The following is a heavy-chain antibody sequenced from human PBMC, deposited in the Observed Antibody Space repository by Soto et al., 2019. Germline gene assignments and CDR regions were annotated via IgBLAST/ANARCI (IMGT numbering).Heavy chain of an antibody. CDR2: INPNSGGT. Sequence: GASVKVSCKASGYTFTGYYMHWVRQAPGQGPEWMGWINPNSGGTNYAQKFQGRVTMTRDTSISTAYMELSRLRSDDTAVYYCARVSYCTNGVCYLNWFDPWGQGTLVTVSS. CDR3: ARVSYCTNGVCYLNWFDP. J-gene: IGHJ5*02. CDR1: GYTFTGYY. V-gene: IGHV1-2*02. D-gene: IGHD2-8*01.